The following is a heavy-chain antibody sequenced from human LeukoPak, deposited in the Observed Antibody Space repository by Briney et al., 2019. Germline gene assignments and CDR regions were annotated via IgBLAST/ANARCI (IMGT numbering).Heavy chain of an antibody. CDR3: ARASWGEFPNYFDY. D-gene: IGHD3-16*01. CDR1: GGSVSSGSYY. V-gene: IGHV4-61*01. Sequence: NPSETLSLTCTVSGGSVSSGSYYWNWIRQPPGKGLEWIGYIYYSGSTNYNPSLNSRVTISLDTSKNQFSLNLDSVTAADTAVYYGARASWGEFPNYFDYWGQGALVTASS. CDR2: IYYSGST. J-gene: IGHJ4*02.